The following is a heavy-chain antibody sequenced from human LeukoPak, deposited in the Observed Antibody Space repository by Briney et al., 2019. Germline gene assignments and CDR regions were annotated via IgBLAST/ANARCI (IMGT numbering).Heavy chain of an antibody. CDR2: ISYDGNKK. V-gene: IGHV3-30*04. J-gene: IGHJ4*02. Sequence: GRSLRLSCAASGFPFSNYPMYWVRQAPGKGLEWVATISYDGNKKYHADSVKGRFTISRDNSKSTVYLQMNSLRAEDTAVYYCTKGNDFWNVYYDYWGQGTLVTVSS. CDR3: TKGNDFWNVYYDY. D-gene: IGHD3-3*01. CDR1: GFPFSNYP.